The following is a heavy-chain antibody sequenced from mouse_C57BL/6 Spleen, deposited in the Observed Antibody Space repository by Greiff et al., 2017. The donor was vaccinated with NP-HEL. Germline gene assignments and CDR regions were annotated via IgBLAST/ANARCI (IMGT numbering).Heavy chain of an antibody. Sequence: VHVKQSGPELVKPGASVKISCKASGYSFTDYNMNWVKQSNGKSLEWIGVINPNYGTTSYNQKFKGKATLTVDQSSSTAYMQLNSLTSEDSAVYYCAREGVLRGYFDYWGQGTTLTVSS. CDR3: AREGVLRGYFDY. CDR1: GYSFTDYN. J-gene: IGHJ2*01. CDR2: INPNYGTT. D-gene: IGHD3-3*01. V-gene: IGHV1-39*01.